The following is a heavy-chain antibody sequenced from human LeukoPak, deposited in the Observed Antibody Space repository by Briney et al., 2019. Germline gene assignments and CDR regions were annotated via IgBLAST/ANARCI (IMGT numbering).Heavy chain of an antibody. J-gene: IGHJ6*02. D-gene: IGHD3-10*01. CDR3: ARAGSVVRGVLSPTSYYSYGMDV. CDR1: GGFFSGYY. CDR2: INHSGSP. V-gene: IGHV4-34*01. Sequence: SETLSLTCAVYGGFFSGYYWRWIRQPPGKGREWVGEINHSGSPNYNPSLKSRVTISVDTSKHQFSLKLSSVTAADTAVYYCARAGSVVRGVLSPTSYYSYGMDVWGQGTTVTVSS.